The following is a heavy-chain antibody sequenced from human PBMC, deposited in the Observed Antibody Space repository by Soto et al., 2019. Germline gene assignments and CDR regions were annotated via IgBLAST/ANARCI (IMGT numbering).Heavy chain of an antibody. D-gene: IGHD6-19*01. J-gene: IGHJ4*02. Sequence: ASVKLSCKASGYTFTSYYMHWVRQAPGQGLEWMGIINPSGGSTSYAQKFQGRVTMTRDTSTSTVYMELSSLRSEDTAVYYCARVFSGWYYFDYWGQGTLVTVSS. V-gene: IGHV1-46*01. CDR1: GYTFTSYY. CDR3: ARVFSGWYYFDY. CDR2: INPSGGST.